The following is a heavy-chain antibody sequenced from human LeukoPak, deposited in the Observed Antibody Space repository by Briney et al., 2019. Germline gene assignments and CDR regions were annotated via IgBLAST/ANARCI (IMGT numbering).Heavy chain of an antibody. CDR1: GGSISGYY. CDR3: ARSGRYCSGGSCYYYYYYMDV. Sequence: KPSETQSLTCAVYGGSISGYYWSWIRQPPGKGLEWIGDINHSGSTNYNPSLKSRVTISVDTSKNQFSLKLSSVTAADTAVYYCARSGRYCSGGSCYYYYYYMDVWGKGTTVTVSS. D-gene: IGHD2-15*01. J-gene: IGHJ6*03. V-gene: IGHV4-34*01. CDR2: INHSGST.